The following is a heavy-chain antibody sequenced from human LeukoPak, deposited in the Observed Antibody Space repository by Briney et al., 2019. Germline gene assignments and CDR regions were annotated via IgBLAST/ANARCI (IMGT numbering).Heavy chain of an antibody. J-gene: IGHJ6*02. V-gene: IGHV3-7*01. D-gene: IGHD2-21*01. CDR1: GFTFSSYW. CDR3: ARYCGGDCYGMDV. Sequence: GGSLRLSCAASGFTFSSYWMNWARQAPGKGLEWVASINHNGNVNYYVDSVKGRFTISRDNAKNSLYLQMNNLRAEDTAVYYCARYCGGDCYGMDVWGQGTTVTVSS. CDR2: INHNGNVN.